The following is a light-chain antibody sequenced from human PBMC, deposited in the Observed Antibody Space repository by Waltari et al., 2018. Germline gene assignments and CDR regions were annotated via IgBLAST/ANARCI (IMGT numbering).Light chain of an antibody. CDR3: MQGTHWPYT. CDR2: KVS. V-gene: IGKV2-30*02. J-gene: IGKJ2*01. Sequence: DVVMTQSPLSLPVTLGQPASISCMSSQSLVHSDGNTHLVWFHQRPGQSPRRLIYKVSIRDSEVPDRFSGGGSATDFTLKISRVEAEDVGVYYCMQGTHWPYTFGQGTKLDIK. CDR1: QSLVHSDGNTH.